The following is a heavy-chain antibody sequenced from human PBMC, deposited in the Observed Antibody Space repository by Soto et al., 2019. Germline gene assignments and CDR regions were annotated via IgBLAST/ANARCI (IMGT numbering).Heavy chain of an antibody. CDR2: INPNSGGT. V-gene: IGHV1-2*04. D-gene: IGHD3-16*01. CDR3: ARDLGRNLSSGLDY. J-gene: IGHJ4*02. Sequence: ASVKVSCKASGYTFTGYYMHWVRQAPGQGLEWMGWINPNSGGTNYAQKFQGWVTMTRDTSISTAYMELSRLRSDDTAVYYCARDLGRNLSSGLDYWGQGTLVTVSS. CDR1: GYTFTGYY.